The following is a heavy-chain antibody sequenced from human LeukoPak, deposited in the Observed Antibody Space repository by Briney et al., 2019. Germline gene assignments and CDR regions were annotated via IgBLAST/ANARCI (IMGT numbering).Heavy chain of an antibody. J-gene: IGHJ6*02. V-gene: IGHV4-34*01. D-gene: IGHD2-21*02. Sequence: SETLSLTCAVYGGSFSGYYWSWIRQPPGKGLEWIGEINHSGSTNYNPSLKSRVTISVDTSKNQFSLKLSSVTAADTAVYYCASLPQKGDHDYNYYYGMDVWGQGTTVTVSS. CDR1: GGSFSGYY. CDR3: ASLPQKGDHDYNYYYGMDV. CDR2: INHSGST.